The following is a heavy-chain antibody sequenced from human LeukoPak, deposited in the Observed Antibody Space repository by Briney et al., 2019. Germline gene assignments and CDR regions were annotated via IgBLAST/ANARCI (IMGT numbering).Heavy chain of an antibody. J-gene: IGHJ4*02. D-gene: IGHD3-9*01. CDR1: GFTFSNAW. Sequence: PGGSLRLSCAASGFTFSNAWMSWVRQAPGNGLEWVGRIKSKTDGGTTDYAAPVKGRFTISRDDSKNTLYLQMNSLKTEDTAVYYCTTASSRALTGFDYWGQGTLVTVSS. CDR2: IKSKTDGGTT. CDR3: TTASSRALTGFDY. V-gene: IGHV3-15*01.